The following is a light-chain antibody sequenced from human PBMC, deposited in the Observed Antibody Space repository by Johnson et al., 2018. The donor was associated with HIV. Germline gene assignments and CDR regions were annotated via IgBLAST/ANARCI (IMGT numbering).Light chain of an antibody. J-gene: IGLJ1*01. CDR3: ATWDSSLTTGGV. Sequence: QSVLTQPPSVSAAPGQKVTISCSGSSSNIGDNYVSWYQQLPGTAPKVLIYENNERPSGTPDRFSGSKSGTSATLGITGLQTGDEADYYCATWDSSLTTGGVFGSGTKVTVL. CDR2: ENN. CDR1: SSNIGDNY. V-gene: IGLV1-51*02.